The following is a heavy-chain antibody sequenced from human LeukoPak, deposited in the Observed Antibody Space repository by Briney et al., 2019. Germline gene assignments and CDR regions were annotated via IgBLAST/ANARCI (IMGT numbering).Heavy chain of an antibody. CDR2: IIPIFGTA. D-gene: IGHD3-3*01. J-gene: IGHJ4*02. CDR1: GGTFISYA. V-gene: IGHV1-69*13. Sequence: SVKVSCKASGGTFISYAISWVRQAPGQGLEWMGGIIPIFGTANHAQKFQGRVTITADESTSIVYMELSSLRSEDTAVYYCARGIGYYDFWSGYYFDYWGQGTLVTVSS. CDR3: ARGIGYYDFWSGYYFDY.